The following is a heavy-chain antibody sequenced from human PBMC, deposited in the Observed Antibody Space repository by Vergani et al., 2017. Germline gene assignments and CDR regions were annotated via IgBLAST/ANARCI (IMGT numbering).Heavy chain of an antibody. V-gene: IGHV3-11*01. CDR2: ISSSGSTI. J-gene: IGHJ4*02. D-gene: IGHD3-22*01. CDR1: GFTFSDHY. CDR3: AKSPYYYDSSGLPNIDY. Sequence: EQLVESGGGLVQSGGSLRLSCAASGFTFSDHYMDWVRQAPGKGLEWVSYISSSGSTIYYADSVKGRFTISRDNAKNSLYLQMNSLRAEDTALYYCAKSPYYYDSSGLPNIDYWGQGTLVTVSS.